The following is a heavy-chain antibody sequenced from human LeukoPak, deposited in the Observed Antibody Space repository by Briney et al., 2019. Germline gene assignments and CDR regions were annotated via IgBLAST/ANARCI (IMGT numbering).Heavy chain of an antibody. CDR2: IWYDGSNK. J-gene: IGHJ4*02. Sequence: GGSLRLSCAASGFTFSSFEMNWVRQAPGKGLEWVAVIWYDGSNKIYADSVKGRFTISRDNSKNTLYLQMDSLRAEDTAVYYCARHNSSFDYWGQGTLVTVSS. CDR3: ARHNSSFDY. V-gene: IGHV3-33*08. CDR1: GFTFSSFE. D-gene: IGHD6-13*01.